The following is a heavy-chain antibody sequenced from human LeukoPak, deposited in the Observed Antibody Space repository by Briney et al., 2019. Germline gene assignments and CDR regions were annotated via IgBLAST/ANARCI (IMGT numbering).Heavy chain of an antibody. V-gene: IGHV1-8*03. J-gene: IGHJ4*02. CDR1: GYTFTSYD. CDR2: MKPNSGNT. CDR3: ARGHKVPFLEWLFRGTNFDY. D-gene: IGHD3-3*01. Sequence: ASVKVSCKASGYTFTSYDINWVRQATGQGLEWMGWMKPNSGNTGYAQKVQGRVTITRKTSISTAYMELRSLRSEDTAVYYRARGHKVPFLEWLFRGTNFDYWGQGTPVTVPS.